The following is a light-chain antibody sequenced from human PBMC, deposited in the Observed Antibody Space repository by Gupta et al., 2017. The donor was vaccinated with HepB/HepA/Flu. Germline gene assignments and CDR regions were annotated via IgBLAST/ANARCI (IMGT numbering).Light chain of an antibody. CDR2: KAS. CDR3: QQYNSYSMCS. Sequence: DIQMTQSPSTLSASVGDRVTITCRASQSISSWLAWYQQKPGKAPKLLIYKASSLESGVPSRFSGSGCGTEFTLTISSRQPDDFATYYCQQYNSYSMCSFGQGTKLEIK. V-gene: IGKV1-5*03. J-gene: IGKJ2*04. CDR1: QSISSW.